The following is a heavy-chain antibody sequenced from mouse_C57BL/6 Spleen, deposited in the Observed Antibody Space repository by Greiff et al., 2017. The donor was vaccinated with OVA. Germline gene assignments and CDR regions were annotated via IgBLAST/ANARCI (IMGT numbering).Heavy chain of an antibody. J-gene: IGHJ3*01. D-gene: IGHD2-4*01. V-gene: IGHV1-76*01. CDR1: GYTFTDYY. CDR3: ARRDYDYDVPFAY. Sequence: VQLQQSGAELVRPGASVKLSCKASGYTFTDYYINWVKQRPGQGLEWIARIYPGSGNTYYNEKFKGKATLTAEKSSSTAYMQLSSLTSEDSAVYFCARRDYDYDVPFAYWGQGTLVTVSA. CDR2: IYPGSGNT.